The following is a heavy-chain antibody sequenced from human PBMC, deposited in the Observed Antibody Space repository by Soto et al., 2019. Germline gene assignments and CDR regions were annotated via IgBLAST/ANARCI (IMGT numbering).Heavy chain of an antibody. D-gene: IGHD5-12*01. V-gene: IGHV3-23*01. CDR1: GFTFSSYV. CDR3: AKDRWLRDFDY. J-gene: IGHJ4*02. CDR2: VSGSGGST. Sequence: EVQLLESGGGLVQPGGSLRLSCAASGFTFSSYVMSWVRQAPGKGLEWVSAVSGSGGSTYYADSVKGRFTICRDNSKNTLYLQVNSLRAEDTAVYYCAKDRWLRDFDYWGQGTLVTVSS.